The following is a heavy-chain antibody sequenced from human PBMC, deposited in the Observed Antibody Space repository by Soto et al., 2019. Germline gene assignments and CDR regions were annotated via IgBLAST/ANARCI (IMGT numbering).Heavy chain of an antibody. CDR3: ARDEEGEVYDFWSGYYKRRPGPFDY. V-gene: IGHV3-21*01. D-gene: IGHD3-3*01. J-gene: IGHJ4*02. CDR2: ISSSSSYI. CDR1: GFTFSSYS. Sequence: SLRLSCAASGFTFSSYSMNWVRQAPGKGLEWVSSISSSSSYIYYADSVKGRFTISRDNAKNSLYLQMNSLRAEDTAVYYCARDEEGEVYDFWSGYYKRRPGPFDYWGQGTLVTVSS.